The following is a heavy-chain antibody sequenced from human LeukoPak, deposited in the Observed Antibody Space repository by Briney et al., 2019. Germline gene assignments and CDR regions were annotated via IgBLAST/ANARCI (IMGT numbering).Heavy chain of an antibody. V-gene: IGHV3-23*01. J-gene: IGHJ6*02. CDR3: ARDKYYYDSSGYYPPYYGMDV. CDR2: ISASGGST. Sequence: GGSLRLSCAASGFTFSSSAMSWVRQVPGKGLEWVSGISASGGSTNYADSVRGRFTISRDNAKNSLYLQMNSLRAEDTAVYYCARDKYYYDSSGYYPPYYGMDVWGQGTTVTVSS. CDR1: GFTFSSSA. D-gene: IGHD3-22*01.